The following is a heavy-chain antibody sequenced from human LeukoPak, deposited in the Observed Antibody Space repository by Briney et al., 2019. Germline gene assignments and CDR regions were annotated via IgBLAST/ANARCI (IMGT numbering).Heavy chain of an antibody. V-gene: IGHV4-30-4*01. J-gene: IGHJ3*02. D-gene: IGHD2-2*01. CDR1: GGSISSGDYY. CDR2: IYYSGST. CDR3: ARDRCSSTSCPAAFDI. Sequence: SETLSLTCTVSGGSISSGDYYWCWIRQPPGKGLEWIGYIYYSGSTYYNPSLKSRVTISVDTSKNQFSLKLSSVTAADTAVYYCARDRCSSTSCPAAFDIWGQGTMVTVSS.